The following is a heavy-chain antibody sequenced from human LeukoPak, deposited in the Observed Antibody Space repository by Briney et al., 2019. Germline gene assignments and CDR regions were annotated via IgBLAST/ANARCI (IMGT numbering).Heavy chain of an antibody. Sequence: GGSLRLSCAASGFTFSSYAMSWVRQAPGKGLEWVSAISGSGGSTYYADSMKGRFTISRDNSKNTLYLQMNSLRAEDTAVYYCAKDLTIVVVPRRTVDPWGQGTLVTVSS. D-gene: IGHD2-15*01. CDR2: ISGSGGST. CDR3: AKDLTIVVVPRRTVDP. V-gene: IGHV3-23*01. CDR1: GFTFSSYA. J-gene: IGHJ5*02.